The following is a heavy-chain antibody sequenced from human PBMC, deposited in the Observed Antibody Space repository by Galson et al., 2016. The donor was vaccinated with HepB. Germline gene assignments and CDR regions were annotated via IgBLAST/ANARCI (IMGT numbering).Heavy chain of an antibody. Sequence: SETLSLTCSVSGASIRTYYWSWIRQPPGKGLEWIGYIFYTGSTRYNPSLKSRVTISTDTSKNQFSLRLTSVTAADTAVYYCASSTSSGQNDYWGQGILVSVSP. CDR1: GASIRTYY. V-gene: IGHV4-59*01. CDR2: IFYTGST. CDR3: ASSTSSGQNDY. D-gene: IGHD2-2*01. J-gene: IGHJ4*02.